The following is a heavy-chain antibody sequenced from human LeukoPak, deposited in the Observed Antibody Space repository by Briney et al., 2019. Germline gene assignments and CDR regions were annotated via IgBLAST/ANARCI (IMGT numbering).Heavy chain of an antibody. Sequence: SVKVSCKASGGTFSSYAISWVRQAPGQGLEWMGGIIPIFGTANYAQKFQGRVTITADESTSSAYMGLSSLRSEDTAVYYCARDFSPGAFDIWGQGTMVTVSS. CDR3: ARDFSPGAFDI. V-gene: IGHV1-69*13. CDR2: IIPIFGTA. D-gene: IGHD2/OR15-2a*01. J-gene: IGHJ3*02. CDR1: GGTFSSYA.